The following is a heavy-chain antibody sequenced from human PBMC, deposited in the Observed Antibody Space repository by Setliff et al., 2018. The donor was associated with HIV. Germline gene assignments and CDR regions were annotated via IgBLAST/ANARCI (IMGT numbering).Heavy chain of an antibody. Sequence: PGGSLRLSCEAFSSYAMHWVRQAPGKGLVWVAVISYDGSNKYYADSVKGRFTISRDNSRNTLYLQMNSLRPEDSAVYYCASPMQQPYPWGQGTLVTVSS. CDR3: ASPMQQPYP. J-gene: IGHJ5*02. CDR1: SSYA. D-gene: IGHD6-13*01. V-gene: IGHV3-30*04. CDR2: ISYDGSNK.